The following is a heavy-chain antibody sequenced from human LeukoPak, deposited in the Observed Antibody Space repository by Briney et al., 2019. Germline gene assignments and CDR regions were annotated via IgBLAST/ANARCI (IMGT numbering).Heavy chain of an antibody. D-gene: IGHD2-21*02. CDR3: ASDRRCGGDCYDQYFQH. CDR2: IIPIFGTA. J-gene: IGHJ1*01. CDR1: GGTFSSYA. Sequence: GASVKVSCKASGGTFSSYAISWVRQAPGQGLEWMGGIIPIFGTANYAQKFQGRVTITADESTSTAYMELSSLRSEDTAVYYCASDRRCGGDCYDQYFQHWGQGTLVTVSS. V-gene: IGHV1-69*13.